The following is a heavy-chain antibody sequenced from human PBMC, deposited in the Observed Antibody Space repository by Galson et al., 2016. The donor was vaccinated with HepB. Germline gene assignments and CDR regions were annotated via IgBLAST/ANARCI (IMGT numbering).Heavy chain of an antibody. D-gene: IGHD2-15*01. CDR2: IYPGDSDT. CDR3: ARHGYCSGGMCSSFFDS. CDR1: GYNFLNYW. V-gene: IGHV5-51*01. Sequence: QSGAEVKKPGESLKLSCRTSGYNFLNYWIGWVRQRPGKGLEWMGIIYPGDSDTRYSPSFQGQVAFSVDTSINTAYLQWSSLKTSDTAMYFCARHGYCSGGMCSSFFDSWGQGSLLTVSS. J-gene: IGHJ4*02.